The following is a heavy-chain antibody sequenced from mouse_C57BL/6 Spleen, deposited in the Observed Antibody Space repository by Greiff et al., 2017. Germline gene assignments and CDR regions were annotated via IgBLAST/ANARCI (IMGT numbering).Heavy chain of an antibody. Sequence: VQLVESGPELVKPGASVKLSCKASGYTFTSYDINWVKQRPGQGLEWIGWIYPRDGSTKYNEQFKGKATLTVDTYSSTAHMGLHSLTSEDCAVYFGARGGYLFDYWGQGTTLTVSS. V-gene: IGHV1-85*01. CDR1: GYTFTSYD. CDR2: IYPRDGST. D-gene: IGHD1-2*01. CDR3: ARGGYLFDY. J-gene: IGHJ2*01.